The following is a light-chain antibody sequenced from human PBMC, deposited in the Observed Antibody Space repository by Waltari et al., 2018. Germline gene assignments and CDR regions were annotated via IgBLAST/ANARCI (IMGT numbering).Light chain of an antibody. CDR2: GAS. J-gene: IGKJ4*01. CDR1: HFVDGK. Sequence: EIRMTQSPATLSVAPGERATLFCRASHFVDGKVAWYQQRPGQAPRLLMYGASIRATGFPPRFTASGSGTQFTLTIGSLQSEDFAVYFCQQYNNRPLTFGGGTRVEV. CDR3: QQYNNRPLT. V-gene: IGKV3-15*01.